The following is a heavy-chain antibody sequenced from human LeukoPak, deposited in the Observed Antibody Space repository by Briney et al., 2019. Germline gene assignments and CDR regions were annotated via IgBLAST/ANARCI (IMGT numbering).Heavy chain of an antibody. J-gene: IGHJ6*03. CDR3: ARFAAGGSYYYYMDV. D-gene: IGHD6-25*01. V-gene: IGHV3-48*01. CDR2: IATSSSTI. CDR1: GFTFSTYT. Sequence: GGSLRLSCAASGFTFSTYTMNWVRQPPGKGLEWVSNIATSSSTIYYADSVKGRFTISRDNAKNSLYLQMNSLRADDTAVYYCARFAAGGSYYYYMDVWGKGTTVTVSS.